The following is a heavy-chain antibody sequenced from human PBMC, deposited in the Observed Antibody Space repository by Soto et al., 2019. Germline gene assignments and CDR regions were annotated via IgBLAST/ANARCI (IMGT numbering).Heavy chain of an antibody. V-gene: IGHV4-4*02. D-gene: IGHD2-21*01. Sequence: QVQLQESGPGLVKPSETLTLTCAVSGAFISKGKWWSWVRQPPGKGLEWIGEISHSVSPNYNPSLRSRFTIEVDKSKNQFSLKFSVTAADTAMYYCTRDGDYGYSLAYWGQGTLVTVSS. J-gene: IGHJ4*02. CDR2: ISHSVSP. CDR1: GAFISKGKW. CDR3: TRDGDYGYSLAY.